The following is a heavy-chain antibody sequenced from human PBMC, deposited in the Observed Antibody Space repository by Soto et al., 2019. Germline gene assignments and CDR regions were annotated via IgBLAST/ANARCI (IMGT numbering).Heavy chain of an antibody. J-gene: IGHJ4*02. CDR1: GVTFSSYA. Sequence: GGSLRLSCAASGVTFSSYAMSWVRQAPGKGLEWVSAISGSGGSTYYADSVKGRFTISRDNSKNTLYLQMNSLRAEDTAVYYCAKNDRITIFGVVSRIFDYWGQGTLVTVSS. CDR3: AKNDRITIFGVVSRIFDY. V-gene: IGHV3-23*01. D-gene: IGHD3-3*01. CDR2: ISGSGGST.